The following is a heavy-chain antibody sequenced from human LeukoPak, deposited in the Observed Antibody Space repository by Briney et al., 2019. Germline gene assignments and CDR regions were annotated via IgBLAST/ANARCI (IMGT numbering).Heavy chain of an antibody. V-gene: IGHV3-30-3*01. Sequence: GGSLRLSCAASGFTFSSYTMHWVRQAPGKGLEWVAIISYDGSIKYYTNSVKGRFTISRDNSKNTLYLQMNSLRAEDTAVYYRFGLRYFDYLSNFDYWGQGTLVTVSS. D-gene: IGHD3-9*01. CDR1: GFTFSSYT. J-gene: IGHJ4*02. CDR2: ISYDGSIK. CDR3: FGLRYFDYLSNFDY.